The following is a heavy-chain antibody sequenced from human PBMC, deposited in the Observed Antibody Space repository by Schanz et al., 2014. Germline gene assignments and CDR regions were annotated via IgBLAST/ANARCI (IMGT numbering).Heavy chain of an antibody. CDR3: ARGQRRTIGRPFGP. J-gene: IGHJ5*02. Sequence: QLQLVQSGAEVKKPGSSVKVSCKLSGGTFSSYTISWMRQAPGQGLEWMGWMQPDSGKTHYAEKFQGRVAMTRDVSISTAYMELSSLASEDTAVYYCARGQRRTIGRPFGPWGQGTLVTVSS. V-gene: IGHV1-8*01. CDR2: MQPDSGKT. D-gene: IGHD6-25*01. CDR1: GGTFSSYT.